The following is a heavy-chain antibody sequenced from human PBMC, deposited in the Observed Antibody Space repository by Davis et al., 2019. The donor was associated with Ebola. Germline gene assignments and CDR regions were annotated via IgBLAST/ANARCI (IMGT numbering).Heavy chain of an antibody. D-gene: IGHD2-2*02. CDR1: GYSFTDYY. J-gene: IGHJ4*02. Sequence: ASVKVSCKSSGYSFTDYYIHWVRQAPGQGPEWMGWLNPNGGGTNYAQKFQGRVTMTSDTSTSTAYMELRSLRSDDTAVYYCARDGGFKWGEYQLLYPTPDYWGQGTLVTVSS. CDR2: LNPNGGGT. CDR3: ARDGGFKWGEYQLLYPTPDY. V-gene: IGHV1-2*02.